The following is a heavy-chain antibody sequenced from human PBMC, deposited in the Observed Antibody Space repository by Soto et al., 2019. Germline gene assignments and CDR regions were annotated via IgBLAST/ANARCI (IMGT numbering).Heavy chain of an antibody. J-gene: IGHJ3*02. CDR2: IYPGASDT. V-gene: IGHV5-51*01. CDR1: GYSFTNYW. Sequence: GESLKISCQGSGYSFTNYWIGWVRQMPGKGLEWMGIIYPGASDTRYSPSLQGQVTTSADKSITTAYLQWSSLKASDTAMYYCATRLAVAGPGAFDIWGQGTMVTVSS. D-gene: IGHD6-19*01. CDR3: ATRLAVAGPGAFDI.